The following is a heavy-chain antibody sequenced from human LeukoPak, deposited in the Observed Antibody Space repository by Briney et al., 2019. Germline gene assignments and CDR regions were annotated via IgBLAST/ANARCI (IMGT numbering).Heavy chain of an antibody. CDR2: ISGSGGST. V-gene: IGHV3-23*01. J-gene: IGHJ4*02. CDR1: GFTFSSYA. D-gene: IGHD6-19*01. CDR3: AKDRIAVAGSWRPEGL. Sequence: GGSLRLSCAASGFTFSSYAMSWVRQAPGKGLEWVSAISGSGGSTYYADSVKGRFTISRDNSKNTLYLQMNSLRAEDTAVYYCAKDRIAVAGSWRPEGLWGQGTLVTVSS.